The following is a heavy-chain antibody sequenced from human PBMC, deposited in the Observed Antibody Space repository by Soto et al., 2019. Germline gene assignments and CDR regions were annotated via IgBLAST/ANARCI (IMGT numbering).Heavy chain of an antibody. CDR3: GRKLQFPHQGTGMDV. CDR2: LDPTGGRT. D-gene: IGHD2-15*01. Sequence: QVHLVQSGAEVKKPGASVKVSCKASGYTFENYYIHWVRQAPGQGLEWLGILDPTGGRTTYAQEFPDQVTMSRETSTSTVYLELARLRSNGTGLYYCGRKLQFPHQGTGMDVLGQGTTVTVSS. J-gene: IGHJ6*02. V-gene: IGHV1-46*02. CDR1: GYTFENYY.